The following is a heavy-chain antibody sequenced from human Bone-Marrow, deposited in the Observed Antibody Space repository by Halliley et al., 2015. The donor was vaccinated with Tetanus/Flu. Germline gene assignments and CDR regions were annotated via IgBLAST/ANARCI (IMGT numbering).Heavy chain of an antibody. Sequence: LSLTCAASGFTFSSYEMNWVRQAPGKGLEWVSYIGSSGSATYYADSVKGRFTISRDNAKNSLYLQMNSLRAEDTAVYYCARDEARVRGIFPYYCGMDVWGQGTTVTVSS. J-gene: IGHJ6*02. V-gene: IGHV3-48*03. D-gene: IGHD3-10*01. CDR2: IGSSGSAT. CDR3: ARDEARVRGIFPYYCGMDV. CDR1: GFTFSSYE.